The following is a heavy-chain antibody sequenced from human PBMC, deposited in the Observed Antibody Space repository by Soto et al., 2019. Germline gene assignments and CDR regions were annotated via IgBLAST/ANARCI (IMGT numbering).Heavy chain of an antibody. CDR3: RKHLGYDSRGYFSHDDY. Sequence: EVQLLESGGGLIQPGGSLRLSCSASGFDFSSNAMNWVRQAPGKGLEWVSAISTGGGSTYYADFVRGRFIISRDNSKNTMYLQMNSLRAEDTAVYYCRKHLGYDSRGYFSHDDYWGQGTLVTVSS. CDR1: GFDFSSNA. CDR2: ISTGGGST. V-gene: IGHV3-23*01. J-gene: IGHJ4*02. D-gene: IGHD3-22*01.